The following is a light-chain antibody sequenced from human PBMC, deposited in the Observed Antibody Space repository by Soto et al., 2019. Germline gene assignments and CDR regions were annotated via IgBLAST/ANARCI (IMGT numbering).Light chain of an antibody. J-gene: IGKJ4*01. V-gene: IGKV2-28*01. CDR1: QSLLHSNGYNY. CDR3: MQALQTPFT. Sequence: DIVMTQSPLSLPVTPGEPASISCRSSQSLLHSNGYNYLDWYLQKPGQSPQLLIYLGSNRASGVPDRFNGSGSGTDFTLKISRVEAEDVGVYYCMQALQTPFTFGGGTKVEIK. CDR2: LGS.